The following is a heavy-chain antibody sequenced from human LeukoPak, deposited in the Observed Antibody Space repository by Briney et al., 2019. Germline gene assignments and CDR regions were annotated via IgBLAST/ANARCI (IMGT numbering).Heavy chain of an antibody. D-gene: IGHD3-22*01. CDR1: TFTFSSFG. J-gene: IGHJ3*02. V-gene: IGHV3-30*18. CDR2: ISHDGNDK. Sequence: PGRSLRLSCAASTFTFSSFGMHWVRQAPGKGMEWVTGISHDGNDKYYADSVKDRFTISRDNPKNRLYLQMNSLRPDDTAVYFCAKDTTMMIVAAPMSNAFDIWGQGTMVTVSS. CDR3: AKDTTMMIVAAPMSNAFDI.